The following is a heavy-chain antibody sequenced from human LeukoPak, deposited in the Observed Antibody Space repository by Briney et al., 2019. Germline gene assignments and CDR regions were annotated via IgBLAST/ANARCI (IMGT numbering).Heavy chain of an antibody. Sequence: SGGSLRLSCAASGFTFSSYAMSWVRQAPGKGLEWVSGISWNADSTGHADSVKGRFTISRDNAKNSLYLQMDSLRAEDTALYYCARDIGITGTTIFVYWGQGTPVTVS. D-gene: IGHD1-7*01. J-gene: IGHJ4*02. CDR3: ARDIGITGTTIFVY. CDR1: GFTFSSYA. V-gene: IGHV3-20*04. CDR2: ISWNADST.